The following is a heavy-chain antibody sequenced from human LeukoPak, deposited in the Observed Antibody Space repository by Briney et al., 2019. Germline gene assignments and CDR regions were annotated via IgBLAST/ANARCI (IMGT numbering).Heavy chain of an antibody. Sequence: PGGSLRLSCAGSGFTFSSYAMSWVRLAPGKGLEWVSGSSASGGSTSYADSVKGRITISRDNSKNTPYLQMNSLRVEDTAVYYCARGTFYYDSSGHDAFEIWGQGTMVAVSS. J-gene: IGHJ3*02. V-gene: IGHV3-23*01. D-gene: IGHD3-22*01. CDR2: SSASGGST. CDR3: ARGTFYYDSSGHDAFEI. CDR1: GFTFSSYA.